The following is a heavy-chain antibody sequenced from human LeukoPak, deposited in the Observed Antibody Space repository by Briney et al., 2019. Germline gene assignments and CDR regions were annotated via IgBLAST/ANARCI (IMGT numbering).Heavy chain of an antibody. CDR3: ARDRGSGTYDPGMIIPIYHFDY. Sequence: GASVKVSCKASGYTFTSHDINWVRQATGQGLEWMGWMNPNSGNTGNAQKFQGRVTMTRNTSTSTAYMELSSLRSEDTAVYYCARDRGSGTYDPGMIIPIYHFDYWGQGTLVTVSS. D-gene: IGHD3-10*01. V-gene: IGHV1-8*01. J-gene: IGHJ4*02. CDR1: GYTFTSHD. CDR2: MNPNSGNT.